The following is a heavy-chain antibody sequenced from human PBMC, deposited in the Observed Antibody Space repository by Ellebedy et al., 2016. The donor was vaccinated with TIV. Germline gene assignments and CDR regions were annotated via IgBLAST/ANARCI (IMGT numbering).Heavy chain of an antibody. J-gene: IGHJ4*02. CDR2: ISVGSYYI. V-gene: IGHV3-21*01. CDR1: GFTFSSHS. Sequence: GESLKISXAASGFTFSSHSLSWVRQAPGKGLEWVSSISVGSYYIYYTDLVKGRFTISRDNAKNSVYLQIESLRAEDTAVYYCARETRTGGYLDFWGQGTQVTVSS. CDR3: ARETRTGGYLDF. D-gene: IGHD2-15*01.